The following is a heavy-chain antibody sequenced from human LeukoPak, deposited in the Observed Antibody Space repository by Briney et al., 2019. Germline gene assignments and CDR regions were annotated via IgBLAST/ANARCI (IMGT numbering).Heavy chain of an antibody. Sequence: GGSLRLSCAASGLTFSRFGMHWVRQAPGKGLDGVALISHDGSQRYYTDSVRGRFTSSRDNSKNTLYLQMDSLRAEDTAVYYCAKGQDRNGGALAYWGQGTLVTVSS. V-gene: IGHV3-30*18. CDR3: AKGQDRNGGALAY. CDR2: ISHDGSQR. J-gene: IGHJ4*02. D-gene: IGHD3-16*01. CDR1: GLTFSRFG.